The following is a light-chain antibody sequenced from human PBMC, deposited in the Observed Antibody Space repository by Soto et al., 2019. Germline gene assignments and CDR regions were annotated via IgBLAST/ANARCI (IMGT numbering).Light chain of an antibody. V-gene: IGKV1-39*01. CDR3: QQSYSTPYT. Sequence: DIQMTQSPSPLSASVGDRVTITCRASQSISSYLNWYQQKPGKAPKLLIYAASSLQSGVPSRFSGSGSGTDFTLNISSLQPEDFATYYCQQSYSTPYTFGQGTKLEIK. CDR1: QSISSY. CDR2: AAS. J-gene: IGKJ2*01.